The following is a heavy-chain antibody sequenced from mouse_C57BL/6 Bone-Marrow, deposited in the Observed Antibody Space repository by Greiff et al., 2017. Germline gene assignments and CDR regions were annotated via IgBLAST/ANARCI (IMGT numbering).Heavy chain of an antibody. D-gene: IGHD1-1*01. CDR2: IYPGNGDT. CDR1: GYNFTSYN. V-gene: IGHV1-12*01. Sequence: QVQLQQSGAELVRPGASVKMSCKASGYNFTSYNMHWVKQTPKQGLEWIGAIYPGNGDTSYNPKFKGQATLTVDKASSTAYMQLSSLTSEDSAVYFCASSDYYYTWFAYWGQGTLVTVSA. J-gene: IGHJ3*01. CDR3: ASSDYYYTWFAY.